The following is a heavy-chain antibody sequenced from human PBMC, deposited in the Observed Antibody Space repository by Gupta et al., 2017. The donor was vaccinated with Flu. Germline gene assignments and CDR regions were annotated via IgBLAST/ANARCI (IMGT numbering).Heavy chain of an antibody. V-gene: IGHV5-51*01. J-gene: IGHJ4*02. Sequence: EVQLVQSGAEVKKPGESLKISCKGSGYSFTNYWIAWVRQMPGKGPEWMGIIYPGDSDTRYSPSFQGQVTISADKSITTAYMQWRSLKTSDTAMYYCARKISSWYGHFDSWGQGTLVTVSS. CDR1: GYSFTNYW. CDR3: ARKISSWYGHFDS. CDR2: IYPGDSDT. D-gene: IGHD6-13*01.